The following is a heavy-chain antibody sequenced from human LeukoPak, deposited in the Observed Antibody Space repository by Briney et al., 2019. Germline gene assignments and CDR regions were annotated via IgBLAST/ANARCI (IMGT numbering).Heavy chain of an antibody. V-gene: IGHV4-39*01. CDR2: IYYGGST. CDR1: GGSITSISYY. D-gene: IGHD6-19*01. J-gene: IGHJ4*02. Sequence: PSETLSLTCTVSGGSITSISYYWGWIRQPPGKGLEWIGSIYYGGSTYYNPSLKTRVTVSVDTSKNQFSLKLSSVTAADTAVYYCARQDSSGWYFNDYWGPGTLVTVSS. CDR3: ARQDSSGWYFNDY.